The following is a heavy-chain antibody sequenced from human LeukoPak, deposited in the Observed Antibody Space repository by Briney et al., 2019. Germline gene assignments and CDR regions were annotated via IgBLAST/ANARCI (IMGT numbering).Heavy chain of an antibody. CDR1: GFTFSSYT. D-gene: IGHD1-26*01. V-gene: IGHV3-21*01. J-gene: IGHJ4*02. CDR3: ARSRSGYFDY. Sequence: RGSLRLSCGASGFTFSSYTMNWVRQAPGKGLEWVSSIRSSSSIIYYADSVRGRFTISRDNAKNSLYLQMNSLRAEDTAVYYCARSRSGYFDYWGQGTLVTVSS. CDR2: IRSSSSII.